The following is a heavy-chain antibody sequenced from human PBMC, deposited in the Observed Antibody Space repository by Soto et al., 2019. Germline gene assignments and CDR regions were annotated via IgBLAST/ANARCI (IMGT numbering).Heavy chain of an antibody. CDR2: IYGGGST. CDR1: GFTVSSNY. Sequence: GGSLRLSCAASGFTVSSNYMSWVRQAPGKGLEWVSVIYGGGSTYYADSVKGRFTISRHNSKNTLYLQMNSLRAEDTAVYYCARGYVGHYYDSSGYYSIDAFDIWGQGTMVTVSS. J-gene: IGHJ3*02. D-gene: IGHD3-22*01. CDR3: ARGYVGHYYDSSGYYSIDAFDI. V-gene: IGHV3-53*04.